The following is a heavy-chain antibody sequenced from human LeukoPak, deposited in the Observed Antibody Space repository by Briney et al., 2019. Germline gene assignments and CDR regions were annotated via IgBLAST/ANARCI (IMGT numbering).Heavy chain of an antibody. J-gene: IGHJ4*02. CDR1: GYTFTSYG. CDR2: ISAYNGNT. Sequence: ASVKVSCKASGYTFTSYGISWVRQAPGQGLEWMGWISAYNGNTNYAQKLQGRVTMTTDTSTSTAYMELRSLRSDDTAVYYCARDQQQLVLAYFDYWGQGTLVTVSS. V-gene: IGHV1-18*01. D-gene: IGHD6-13*01. CDR3: ARDQQQLVLAYFDY.